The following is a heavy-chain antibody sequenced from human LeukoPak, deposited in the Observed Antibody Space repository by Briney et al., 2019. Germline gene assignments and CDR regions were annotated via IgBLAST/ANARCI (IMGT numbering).Heavy chain of an antibody. Sequence: ASVKVSCKASGYTFTDYYMHWVRQATGQGLEWMGWMNPNSGNTGYAQKFQGRVTMTRNTSISTSYMELSSLRSEDTAVYYCARGPGSGYDYGRLFGYWGQGTLVTVSS. CDR1: GYTFTDYY. CDR2: MNPNSGNT. V-gene: IGHV1-8*02. D-gene: IGHD5-12*01. J-gene: IGHJ4*02. CDR3: ARGPGSGYDYGRLFGY.